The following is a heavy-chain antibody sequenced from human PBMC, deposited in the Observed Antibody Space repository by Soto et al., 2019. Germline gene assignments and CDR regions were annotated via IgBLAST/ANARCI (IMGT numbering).Heavy chain of an antibody. D-gene: IGHD2-2*01. Sequence: GGSLRLSCAASGFTVSSNYMSWVRQAPGKGLEWVSVIYSGGSTYYADSVKGRFTISRDNSKNTLYLQMNSLRAEDTAVYYCARAGEYQLRKRSHPHTYYMDVWGKGTTVTVSS. CDR2: IYSGGST. J-gene: IGHJ6*03. V-gene: IGHV3-66*01. CDR3: ARAGEYQLRKRSHPHTYYMDV. CDR1: GFTVSSNY.